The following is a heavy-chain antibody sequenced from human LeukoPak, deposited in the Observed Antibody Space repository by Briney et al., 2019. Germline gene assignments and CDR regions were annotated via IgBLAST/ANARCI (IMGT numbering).Heavy chain of an antibody. CDR3: ARGASGWYGPLCYFDY. CDR1: GYTFTSYG. Sequence: EASVNVSCKASGYTFTSYGISWVRRAPGRGLEWMGWISAYNGNTNYAQKLQGRVTMTTDTSTSTAYMELRSLRSDDTAVYYCARGASGWYGPLCYFDYWGQGTLATVSS. J-gene: IGHJ4*02. D-gene: IGHD6-19*01. CDR2: ISAYNGNT. V-gene: IGHV1-18*01.